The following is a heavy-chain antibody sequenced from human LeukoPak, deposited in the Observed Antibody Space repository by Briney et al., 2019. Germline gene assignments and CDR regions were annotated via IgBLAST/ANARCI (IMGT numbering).Heavy chain of an antibody. CDR1: GGSISSYY. Sequence: SETLSLTCTVSGGSISSYYWSWIRQPAGKGLEWIGRIYTSGSTNYNPSLKSRVTMSVDTSKNQFSLKLSSVTAADTAVYYCARDKGSSWYGSWFDYWGQGTLVTVSS. D-gene: IGHD6-13*01. CDR3: ARDKGSSWYGSWFDY. J-gene: IGHJ4*02. CDR2: IYTSGST. V-gene: IGHV4-4*07.